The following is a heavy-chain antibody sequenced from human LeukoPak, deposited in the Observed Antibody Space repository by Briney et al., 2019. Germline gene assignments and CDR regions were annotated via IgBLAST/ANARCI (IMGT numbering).Heavy chain of an antibody. Sequence: SQTLSLTCTVSGGSISSGDYYWSWIRQPPGKGLEWTGYIYYSGSTYYNPSLKSRVTISVDTSKNQFSLKLSSVTAADTAVYYCARGVFWSGYPDYWGQGTLSPSPQ. CDR2: IYYSGST. D-gene: IGHD3-3*01. J-gene: IGHJ4*02. CDR1: GGSISSGDYY. V-gene: IGHV4-30-4*08. CDR3: ARGVFWSGYPDY.